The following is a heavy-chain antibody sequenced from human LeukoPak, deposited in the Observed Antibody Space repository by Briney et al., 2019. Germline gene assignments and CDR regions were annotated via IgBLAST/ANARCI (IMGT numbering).Heavy chain of an antibody. CDR2: IKQDEGEK. V-gene: IGHV3-7*04. J-gene: IGHJ4*02. CDR3: ARGRGVGATALDY. D-gene: IGHD1-26*01. Sequence: PGGSLRLSCAASGFTFSNYWMSWVRQAPGKGLEWVANIKQDEGEKYYVDSVKGRFTISRDNAKNSLYLQMNFLRAEDTAVYYCARGRGVGATALDYWGQGTLVTVSS. CDR1: GFTFSNYW.